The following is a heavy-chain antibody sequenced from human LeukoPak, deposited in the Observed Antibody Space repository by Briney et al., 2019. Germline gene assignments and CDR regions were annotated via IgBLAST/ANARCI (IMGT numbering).Heavy chain of an antibody. D-gene: IGHD5-18*01. V-gene: IGHV3-23*01. CDR1: GFTFSSYA. J-gene: IGHJ4*02. Sequence: GGSLRLSCAASGFTFSSYAMSWVRQAPGKGLEWVSAISGSGGSTYYADSVKGRFTISRDNSKNTLYLQMNSLRAEDTAVYYCARVLFGYSYGYYFDYWGQGTLVTVSS. CDR3: ARVLFGYSYGYYFDY. CDR2: ISGSGGST.